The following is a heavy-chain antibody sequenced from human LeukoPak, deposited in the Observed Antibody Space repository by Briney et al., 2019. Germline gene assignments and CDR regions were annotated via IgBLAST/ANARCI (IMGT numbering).Heavy chain of an antibody. D-gene: IGHD3-9*01. J-gene: IGHJ4*02. CDR1: GFTFDDYA. V-gene: IGHV3-9*01. Sequence: GRSLRLSCAASGFTFDDYAMHWVRQAPGKGLEWVSGISWNSGSIGYADSVKGRFTISRDNAKNSLYLQMNSLRAEDTALYYCAKAYAYDILTGYPNYFDYWGQGTLVTVSS. CDR3: AKAYAYDILTGYPNYFDY. CDR2: ISWNSGSI.